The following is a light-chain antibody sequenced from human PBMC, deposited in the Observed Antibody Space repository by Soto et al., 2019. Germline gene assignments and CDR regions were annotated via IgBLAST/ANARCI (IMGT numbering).Light chain of an antibody. V-gene: IGKV3-20*01. CDR1: QSVASTY. CDR2: GAS. Sequence: EIVLTQSPGTLSLSPGERATLSCRASQSVASTYLAWYQQTPGQAPKLLIHGASSRATGIPERFSGSGSGTDFTLTISRLEPEDFVVYYCQQCADSPLTFGQGTKVDIK. J-gene: IGKJ1*01. CDR3: QQCADSPLT.